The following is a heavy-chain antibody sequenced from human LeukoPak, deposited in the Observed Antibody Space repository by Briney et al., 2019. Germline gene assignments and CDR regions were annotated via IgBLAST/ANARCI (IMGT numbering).Heavy chain of an antibody. CDR2: INLNSGGT. D-gene: IGHD1-14*01. V-gene: IGHV1-2*02. J-gene: IGHJ6*02. Sequence: ASVKVSCKASAYSFTGYNLHWVPQAPGQGPECMGWINLNSGGTNYAQKFQGRVTMTRDTSIRTAYMQLSRLRSDDTAVYYCARADAYNYHGMDVWGQGTKVIVSS. CDR3: ARADAYNYHGMDV. CDR1: AYSFTGYN.